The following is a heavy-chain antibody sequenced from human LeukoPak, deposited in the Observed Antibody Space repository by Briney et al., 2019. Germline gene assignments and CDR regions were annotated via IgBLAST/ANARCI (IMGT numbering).Heavy chain of an antibody. D-gene: IGHD4-17*01. CDR2: LIPKRGVT. CDR3: ARERNYGDYGNAFDV. Sequence: ASVKVSCKASGYTFTDYYIHWMRHAPGQGLECMGWLIPKRGVTTYAKKFQGRVTMTRDTSITTAYMELTRLRSDDTTIYYGARERNYGDYGNAFDVWGQGTKVTVSS. V-gene: IGHV1-2*02. J-gene: IGHJ3*01. CDR1: GYTFTDYY.